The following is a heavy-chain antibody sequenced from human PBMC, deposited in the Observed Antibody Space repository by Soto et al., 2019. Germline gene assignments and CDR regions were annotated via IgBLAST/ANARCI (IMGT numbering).Heavy chain of an antibody. CDR2: ISSSSSYI. CDR1: GFTFSSYS. D-gene: IGHD6-19*01. V-gene: IGHV3-21*01. J-gene: IGHJ4*02. Sequence: GGSLRLSWAASGFTFSSYSMNWVRQAPGKGLEWVSSISSSSSYIYYADSVKGRFTISRDNAKNSLYLQMNSLRAEDTAVYYCARDIAVAAYFDYWGQGTLVTVSS. CDR3: ARDIAVAAYFDY.